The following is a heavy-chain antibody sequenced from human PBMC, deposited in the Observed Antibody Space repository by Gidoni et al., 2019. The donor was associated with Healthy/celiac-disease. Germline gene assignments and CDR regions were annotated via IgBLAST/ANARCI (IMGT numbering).Heavy chain of an antibody. D-gene: IGHD3-9*01. CDR2: IIPILGIA. CDR3: ARLTGTDYTPFDY. Sequence: QVQLVQSGAAVTMPGSSVKVSCKASGGTFSRSAISWVRQATGQGLAWMGRIIPILGIANYAQKFQGRVTITADKSTSTAYMELSSLRAEYTAVYYCARLTGTDYTPFDYWGQGTLVTVSS. CDR1: GGTFSRSA. J-gene: IGHJ4*02. V-gene: IGHV1-69*04.